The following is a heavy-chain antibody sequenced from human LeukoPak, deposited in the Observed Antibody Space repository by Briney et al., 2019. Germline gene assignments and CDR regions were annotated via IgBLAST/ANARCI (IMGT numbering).Heavy chain of an antibody. CDR2: IKSKTDGGTT. D-gene: IGHD3-22*01. CDR1: GFTFSNAW. J-gene: IGHJ4*02. V-gene: IGHV3-15*01. CDR3: TTGMVSYYYDSSGYQISKYFDY. Sequence: GGSLRLSCAASGFTFSNAWMSWVRQAPGKWLEWVGRIKSKTDGGTTDYAAPVKGRFTISRDDSKNTLYMQMNSLKTEDTAVYFCTTGMVSYYYDSSGYQISKYFDYWGQGTLVTVSS.